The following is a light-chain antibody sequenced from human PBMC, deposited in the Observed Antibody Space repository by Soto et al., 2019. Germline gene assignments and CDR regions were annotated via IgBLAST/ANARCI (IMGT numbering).Light chain of an antibody. CDR1: SSNIGSNY. J-gene: IGLJ7*01. Sequence: QSVLTQPPSVSGTPGQRVTISCSGSSSNIGSNYVYWYQQLPGTAPKLLIYSNDLRPSGVPDRFSGSKSGTSASLAISGLRSEDEADYCCAAWDDSLSGVVFGGGTQLTVL. V-gene: IGLV1-47*02. CDR3: AAWDDSLSGVV. CDR2: SND.